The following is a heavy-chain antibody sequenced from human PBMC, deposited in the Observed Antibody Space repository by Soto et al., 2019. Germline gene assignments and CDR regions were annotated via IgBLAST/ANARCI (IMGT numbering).Heavy chain of an antibody. D-gene: IGHD3-10*01. V-gene: IGHV1-3*01. CDR3: AKDRITMLRGVLIMHY. J-gene: IGHJ4*02. CDR2: INPANGNT. Sequence: QVQLVQSGAEVKKPGASVKVSCKAFGYTFTNYALHWVRQAPGQRLEWMGWINPANGNTKYSQNLQGRVTITSDTSATTAYMELSSLRSEDTAVYYCAKDRITMLRGVLIMHYWCQGTLVTVSS. CDR1: GYTFTNYA.